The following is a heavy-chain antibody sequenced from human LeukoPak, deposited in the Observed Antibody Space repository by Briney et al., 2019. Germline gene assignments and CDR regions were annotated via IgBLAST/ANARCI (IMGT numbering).Heavy chain of an antibody. CDR1: GFTFSSYG. D-gene: IGHD1-20*01. Sequence: SGGSLRLSCAASGFTFSSYGMHWVRQASGKGLEWVAVIWYDGSNKYYADSVKGRFTISRDNSKNTLYLQMNSLRAEETAVYYCAKDGSGITGTFFDYWGQGPLVTVSS. CDR2: IWYDGSNK. V-gene: IGHV3-33*06. CDR3: AKDGSGITGTFFDY. J-gene: IGHJ4*02.